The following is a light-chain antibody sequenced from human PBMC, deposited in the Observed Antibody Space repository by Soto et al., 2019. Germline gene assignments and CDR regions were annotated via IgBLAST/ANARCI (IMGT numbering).Light chain of an antibody. V-gene: IGLV2-14*01. CDR1: SSDVGGYNY. Sequence: QSALTQPASVSGSPGQSITISCTGTSSDVGGYNYVSWYQQHPGKAPKVMIYDVSNRPSGVSNRFSGSKSGNTASLTISGLQAEDEAYYYCNSYTSSSTLPYVFGTGTKVTVL. CDR3: NSYTSSSTLPYV. CDR2: DVS. J-gene: IGLJ1*01.